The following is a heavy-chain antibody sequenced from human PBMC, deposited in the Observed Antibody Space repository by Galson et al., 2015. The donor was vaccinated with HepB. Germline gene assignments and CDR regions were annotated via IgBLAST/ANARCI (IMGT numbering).Heavy chain of an antibody. CDR3: AKVRRTIAADGIDY. D-gene: IGHD6-13*01. J-gene: IGHJ4*02. V-gene: IGHV3-30-3*01. CDR1: GFTFSSYA. CDR2: ISGDGSNT. Sequence: SLRLSCAASGFTFSSYAMHWVRQAPGKGLEWVSAISGDGSNTYYADSVKGRFTISRDNSKNTLYLQMNSLRAEDTAVYYCAKVRRTIAADGIDYWGQGTLVTVSS.